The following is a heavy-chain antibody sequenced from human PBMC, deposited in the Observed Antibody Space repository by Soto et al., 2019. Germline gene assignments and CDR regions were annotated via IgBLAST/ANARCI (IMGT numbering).Heavy chain of an antibody. CDR1: GFAFSTYA. V-gene: IGHV3-23*01. CDR3: AKVTKRAQDGRYEYYKYGMDV. Sequence: GGSLRLSCAASGFAFSTYAMTWVRQAPGKGLEWVSVISGSGGSSYYAASVKGRFTISRDNSKNTVYLQMNGLRAEDTALYFCAKVTKRAQDGRYEYYKYGMDVWGQGTTVTVSS. D-gene: IGHD2-15*01. CDR2: ISGSGGSS. J-gene: IGHJ6*02.